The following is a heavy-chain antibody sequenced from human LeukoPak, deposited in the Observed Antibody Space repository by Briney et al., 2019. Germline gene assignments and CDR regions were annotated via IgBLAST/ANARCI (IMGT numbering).Heavy chain of an antibody. D-gene: IGHD2-2*01. CDR2: IYYSGST. V-gene: IGHV4-59*08. CDR3: ARLGIGVVPSAMLGDYYFDY. CDR1: GGSISSYY. J-gene: IGHJ4*02. Sequence: SETLSLTCTVSGGSISSYYWSWIRQPPGKGLEWIGYIYYSGSTKYNPSHKKRVPISVDTAKSQFSLKLTSVTAADTAVYYCARLGIGVVPSAMLGDYYFDYWGQGTLVTVSS.